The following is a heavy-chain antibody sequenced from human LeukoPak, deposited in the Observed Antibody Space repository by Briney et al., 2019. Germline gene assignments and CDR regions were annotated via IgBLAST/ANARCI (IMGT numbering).Heavy chain of an antibody. CDR1: GYTFTSYG. D-gene: IGHD6-13*01. J-gene: IGHJ4*02. V-gene: IGHV1-18*01. CDR2: ISAYNGNT. Sequence: ASVKVSRKASGYTFTSYGISWVRQAPGQGLEWMGWISAYNGNTNYAQKLQGRVTMTTDTSTSTAYMELRSLRSDDTAVYYCARDRGDSSSWYPGYFDYWGQGTLVTVSS. CDR3: ARDRGDSSSWYPGYFDY.